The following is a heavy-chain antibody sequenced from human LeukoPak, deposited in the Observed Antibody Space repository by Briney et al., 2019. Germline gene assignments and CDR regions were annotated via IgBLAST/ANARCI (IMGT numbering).Heavy chain of an antibody. J-gene: IGHJ4*02. CDR2: INPSGGST. CDR3: ARVVGGIAVADYFDY. CDR1: GYTFTSYY. V-gene: IGHV1-46*01. D-gene: IGHD6-19*01. Sequence: ASVKVSCKASGYTFTSYYMHWVRQAPGQGLEWMGIINPSGGSTSYAQKFQGRVTMTRDTSTSTVYMELSSLRSEDTAVYYCARVVGGIAVADYFDYWGQGTLVTVSS.